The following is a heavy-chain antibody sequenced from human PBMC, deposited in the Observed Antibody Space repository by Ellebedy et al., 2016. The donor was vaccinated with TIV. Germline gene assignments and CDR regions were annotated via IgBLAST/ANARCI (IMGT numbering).Heavy chain of an antibody. D-gene: IGHD3-16*01. Sequence: MPSEILSLTCIVSGGSITSTGSYWGWIRQPPGKGLEWIGSIFYDGNTFYNPSLKSRVTISADTSKNQFSLNLSSVTAADTSVYYCARHTAVSYDWEYWGQGTLVTVSP. CDR1: GGSITSTGSY. V-gene: IGHV4-39*01. CDR3: ARHTAVSYDWEY. CDR2: IFYDGNT. J-gene: IGHJ4*02.